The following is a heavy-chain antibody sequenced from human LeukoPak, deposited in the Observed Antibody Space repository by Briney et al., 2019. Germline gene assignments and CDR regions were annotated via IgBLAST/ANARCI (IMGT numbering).Heavy chain of an antibody. D-gene: IGHD6-6*01. CDR2: IYTSGRT. CDR3: ARDPQLGPFDY. CDR1: GGSISNYY. V-gene: IGHV4-4*07. Sequence: SETLSLTCTVSGGSISNYYWSWVRQPAGKGLEWIGRIYTSGRTNYNPSLKSRVTMSVDTSKKQFSLKLSSVTAADTAVYYCARDPQLGPFDYWGQGTLVTVSS. J-gene: IGHJ4*02.